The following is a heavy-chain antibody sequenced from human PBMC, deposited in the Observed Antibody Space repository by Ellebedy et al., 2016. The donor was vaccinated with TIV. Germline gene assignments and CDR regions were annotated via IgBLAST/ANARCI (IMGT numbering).Heavy chain of an antibody. V-gene: IGHV4-59*12. D-gene: IGHD3-3*01. CDR3: AREGMTIFGVLLSHGSLDV. Sequence: MPSETLSLTCTVSGASISSYYWSWIRQPPGKGLEWIGYVYYSGNTKYNPSLKSRVTISVDTPKNQISLTLSSVTAADTAVYYCAREGMTIFGVLLSHGSLDVWGQGTTVTVSS. CDR1: GASISSYY. CDR2: VYYSGNT. J-gene: IGHJ6*02.